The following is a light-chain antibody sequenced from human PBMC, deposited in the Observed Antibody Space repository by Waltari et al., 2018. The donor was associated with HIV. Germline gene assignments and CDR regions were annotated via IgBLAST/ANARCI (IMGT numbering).Light chain of an antibody. J-gene: IGKJ3*01. CDR1: QGISSY. CDR2: AAS. V-gene: IGKV1-8*01. CDR3: QQYYSYLPIFT. Sequence: AIRMTQSPSSFSASTGDRVTITCRASQGISSYLAWYQQKPGKAPKLLIYAASTLQSGVPSRFSGSGSGTDFTLTISCLQSEDFATYYCQQYYSYLPIFTFGPGTKVDIK.